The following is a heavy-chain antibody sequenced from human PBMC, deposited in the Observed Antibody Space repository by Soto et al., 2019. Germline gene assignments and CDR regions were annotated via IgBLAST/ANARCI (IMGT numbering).Heavy chain of an antibody. D-gene: IGHD6-6*01. CDR3: AKANAARLLSKFFDY. CDR1: GFTFSSYA. J-gene: IGHJ4*02. CDR2: ITASAGST. Sequence: EVQLLESGGGLVQPGGSLRLSCAASGFTFSSYAMTWVRQAPGKGLEWVSAITASAGSTYYVDSVKGRFTISRDNSKNTLYLQMNSLRAEDTAVYYCAKANAARLLSKFFDYWGQGTLVTVSS. V-gene: IGHV3-23*01.